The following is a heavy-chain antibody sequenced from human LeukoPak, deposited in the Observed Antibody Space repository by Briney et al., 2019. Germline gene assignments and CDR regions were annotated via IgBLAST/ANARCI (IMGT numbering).Heavy chain of an antibody. V-gene: IGHV1-69*05. CDR1: GSTFRNYA. CDR2: IIPIFGTA. D-gene: IGHD3-22*01. Sequence: GASVKVSCKASGSTFRNYAISWVRQAPGQGLEWMGGIIPIFGTANYAQKFQGRVTVTTDESTSTDYMELSSLRSEDTAVYYCARADYYDRSGYYYDFDYWGQGNLVTVSS. J-gene: IGHJ4*02. CDR3: ARADYYDRSGYYYDFDY.